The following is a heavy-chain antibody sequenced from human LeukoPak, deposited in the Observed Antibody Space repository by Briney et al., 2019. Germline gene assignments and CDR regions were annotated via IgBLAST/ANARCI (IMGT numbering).Heavy chain of an antibody. CDR2: IYYSGST. V-gene: IGHV4-59*01. J-gene: IGHJ4*02. CDR1: GGSISYYY. CDR3: ARFNDYGDLYFDY. D-gene: IGHD4-17*01. Sequence: PSETLSLTCTVSGGSISYYYWSWMRQSPGKGLEWIGYIYYSGSTTYNPSLKSRVTISVDTSKNQFSLKLSSVTAADTAVYYCARFNDYGDLYFDYWGQGTLVTVSS.